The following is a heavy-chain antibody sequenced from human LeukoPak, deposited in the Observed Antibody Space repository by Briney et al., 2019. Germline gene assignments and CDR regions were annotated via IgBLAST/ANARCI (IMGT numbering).Heavy chain of an antibody. CDR3: ARDLLTITMVRGVTSNWFDP. CDR2: ISAYNGNT. D-gene: IGHD3-10*01. Sequence: ASVKVSCKASGYTFTSYGISWVRQAPGQGLEWMRWISAYNGNTNYAQKLQGRVTMTTDTSTSTAYMELRSLRSDDTAVYYCARDLLTITMVRGVTSNWFDPWAREPWSPSPQ. V-gene: IGHV1-18*01. J-gene: IGHJ5*02. CDR1: GYTFTSYG.